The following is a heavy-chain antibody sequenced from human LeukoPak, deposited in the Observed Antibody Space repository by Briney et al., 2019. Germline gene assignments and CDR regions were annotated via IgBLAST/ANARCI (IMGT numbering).Heavy chain of an antibody. Sequence: GGSLRLSCAASGFTFSSYGMHWVRQAPGKGLEWVALIWYDGSKTYYADSVKGRFTISRDNSKNTLSLQMNSLRAEDTAVYYCARLMGSYLDYWGQGTLVTVSS. V-gene: IGHV3-33*01. CDR2: IWYDGSKT. CDR3: ARLMGSYLDY. D-gene: IGHD3-10*01. J-gene: IGHJ4*02. CDR1: GFTFSSYG.